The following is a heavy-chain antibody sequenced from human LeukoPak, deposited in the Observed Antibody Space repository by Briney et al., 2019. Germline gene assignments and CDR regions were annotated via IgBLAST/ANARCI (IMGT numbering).Heavy chain of an antibody. V-gene: IGHV1-2*02. CDR1: GYTFTGYY. CDR2: INPNSGGT. CDR3: ASVRIQLWLRAFFDY. J-gene: IGHJ4*02. Sequence: GASVKVSCKASGYTFTGYYMHWVRQAPGQGVEWMGWINPNSGGTNYAQKFQGRVTMTRDTSISTAYMELSRLRSDDTAVYYCASVRIQLWLRAFFDYWGQGTLVTVSS. D-gene: IGHD5-18*01.